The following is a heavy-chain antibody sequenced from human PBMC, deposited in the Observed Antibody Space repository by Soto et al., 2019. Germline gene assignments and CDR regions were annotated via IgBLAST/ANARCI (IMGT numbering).Heavy chain of an antibody. Sequence: GGSLRLSCAASGFTFSNAWMNWVRQAPGKGLEWVGRIKSKTGGGTTDYAAPVKGRFTISRDDSKNTLYLQMNSLKTEDTAVYYCTTVPPVAHRWGQGTLVTVSS. D-gene: IGHD5-12*01. CDR3: TTVPPVAHR. J-gene: IGHJ4*02. CDR2: IKSKTGGGTT. CDR1: GFTFSNAW. V-gene: IGHV3-15*07.